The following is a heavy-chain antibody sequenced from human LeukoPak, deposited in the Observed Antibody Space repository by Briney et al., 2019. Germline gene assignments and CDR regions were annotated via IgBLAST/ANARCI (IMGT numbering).Heavy chain of an antibody. CDR1: GFTFSSYG. V-gene: IGHV3-30*02. J-gene: IGHJ6*03. CDR2: IRYDGNNK. D-gene: IGHD5-18*01. Sequence: PGGSLRLSCAASGFTFSSYGMHWVRQAPGKGLEWVAFIRYDGNNKFYADSVKGRFTISRDNSKNTLYLQMNSLRAEDTAVYYCSRAGGGYSYGYYMDVWGKGTTVSIS. CDR3: SRAGGGYSYGYYMDV.